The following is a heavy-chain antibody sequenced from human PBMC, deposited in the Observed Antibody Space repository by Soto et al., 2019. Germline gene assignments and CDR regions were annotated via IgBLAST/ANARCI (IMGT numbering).Heavy chain of an antibody. J-gene: IGHJ1*01. CDR2: ISSSSSTI. V-gene: IGHV3-48*01. CDR1: GFSVSSSY. D-gene: IGHD6-13*01. Sequence: GGSLRLSCAASGFSVSSSYMNWVRQAPGKGLEWVSYISSSSSTIYYADSVKGRFTISRDNAKNSLYLQMNSLRAEDTAVYYCARDLGSSWYPEYFQHWGQGTLVTVSS. CDR3: ARDLGSSWYPEYFQH.